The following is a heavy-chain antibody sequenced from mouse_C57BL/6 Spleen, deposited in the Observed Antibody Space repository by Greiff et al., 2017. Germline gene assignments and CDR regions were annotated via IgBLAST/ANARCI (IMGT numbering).Heavy chain of an antibody. J-gene: IGHJ3*02. CDR1: GYTFTDYY. V-gene: IGHV1-26*01. Sequence: EVQLQQSGPELVKPGASVKITCKASGYTFTDYYMNWVQQSHGKSLEWIGDINPNNGGTSYNQKFKGKATLTVDKSSSTAYMELRSLTSEDSAVYYCARYPYGFWGQGTLVTVSA. CDR3: ARYPYGF. CDR2: INPNNGGT.